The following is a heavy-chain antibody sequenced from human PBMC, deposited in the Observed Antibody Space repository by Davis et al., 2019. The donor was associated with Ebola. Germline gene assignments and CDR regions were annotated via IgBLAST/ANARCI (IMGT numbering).Heavy chain of an antibody. CDR1: GYTFTDYY. CDR2: INPNSGGT. D-gene: IGHD6-19*01. Sequence: ASVKVSCKASGYTFTDYYIHWVRQAPGQGLEWMGWINPNSGGTKNAQKFQGWVTMTRDTSISTAYMELSRLRSDVTAVYYCARAPSSGWYAGYYFDYWGQGTLVTVSS. J-gene: IGHJ4*02. V-gene: IGHV1-2*04. CDR3: ARAPSSGWYAGYYFDY.